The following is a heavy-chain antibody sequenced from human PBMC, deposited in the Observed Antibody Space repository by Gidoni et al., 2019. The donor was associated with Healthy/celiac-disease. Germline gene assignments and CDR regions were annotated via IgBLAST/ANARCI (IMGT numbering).Heavy chain of an antibody. D-gene: IGHD3-22*01. CDR2: ISSSSSDI. CDR3: ARDPYTYYYDSSGSDAFDI. Sequence: EVQLVESGGGLVKPGGSLRLSCAASGFTFSRYSMNWVRQAPGKGLEWVSSISSSSSDIYYADSVKGRFTISRDNAKNSLYLQMNSLRAEDTAVYYCARDPYTYYYDSSGSDAFDIWGQGTMVTVSS. J-gene: IGHJ3*02. CDR1: GFTFSRYS. V-gene: IGHV3-21*01.